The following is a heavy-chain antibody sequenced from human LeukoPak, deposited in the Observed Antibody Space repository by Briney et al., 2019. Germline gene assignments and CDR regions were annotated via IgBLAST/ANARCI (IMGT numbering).Heavy chain of an antibody. CDR1: GDTFTTYT. J-gene: IGHJ5*02. CDR3: ASKLAARPDNWFDP. V-gene: IGHV1-3*01. Sequence: GASVKVSCKASGDTFTTYTIHWVRQAPGQRLEWMGWIDAGNGNTKYSQKFQGRVTITRDTSATTTYMELSSLRSEDTAVYYCASKLAARPDNWFDPWDQGTLVTVSS. CDR2: IDAGNGNT. D-gene: IGHD6-6*01.